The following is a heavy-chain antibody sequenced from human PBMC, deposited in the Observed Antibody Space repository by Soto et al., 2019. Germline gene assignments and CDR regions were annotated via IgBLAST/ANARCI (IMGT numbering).Heavy chain of an antibody. CDR2: INWKSDI. CDR3: AISQDRGGRTTFIY. Sequence: GGSLRLSCAVSGFTFDDNAMHWVRQAPEKDLEWVSGINWKSDIGYADSVKGRFTISRDNAENSLYLQMNSLRAEDTALYYCAISQDRGGRTTFIYWGQGTQVTVSS. D-gene: IGHD3-16*01. V-gene: IGHV3-9*01. J-gene: IGHJ4*02. CDR1: GFTFDDNA.